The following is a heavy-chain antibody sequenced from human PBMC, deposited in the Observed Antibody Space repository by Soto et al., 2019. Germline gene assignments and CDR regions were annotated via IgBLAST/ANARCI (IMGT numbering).Heavy chain of an antibody. CDR2: MNPRSGNT. J-gene: IGHJ5*01. CDR3: ARGDSFTSSWYWFDS. D-gene: IGHD6-13*01. Sequence: ASVKVSCKTSGYDFITYEITWVRQAPGQGLEWMGWMNPRSGNTGYAQKFQGRVAMTRNTSENTAYLELTNLTSEDTAVYYCARGDSFTSSWYWFDSWGQGTLVTVSS. CDR1: GYDFITYE. V-gene: IGHV1-8*01.